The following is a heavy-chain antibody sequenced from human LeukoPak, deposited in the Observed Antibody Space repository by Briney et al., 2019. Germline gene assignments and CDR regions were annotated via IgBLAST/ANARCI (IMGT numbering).Heavy chain of an antibody. CDR1: GFTFSSYW. CDR3: ARADYGDYYVDY. Sequence: PGGSLRLSCAASGFTFSSYWMHWVRQAPGKGLVWVSRINSDGSSTSYADSVKGRFTISRDNAKNTLYLQMNSLRAEDTAVYYCARADYGDYYVDYWGQGTLVTVSS. V-gene: IGHV3-74*01. D-gene: IGHD4-17*01. J-gene: IGHJ4*02. CDR2: INSDGSST.